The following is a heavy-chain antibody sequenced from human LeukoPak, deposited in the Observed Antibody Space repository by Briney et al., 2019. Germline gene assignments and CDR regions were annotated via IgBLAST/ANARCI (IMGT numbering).Heavy chain of an antibody. V-gene: IGHV3-23*01. D-gene: IGHD2-2*01. J-gene: IGHJ4*02. CDR3: ANIVVVPAAFSKDY. CDR2: ISGSGGST. CDR1: GFTFRRYV. Sequence: PGGSLRLSCASCGFTFRRYVMSWVRQARGRELEWVSAISGSGGSTYYADSVKGRFTISRDNSKNTLYLQMNSLRAEDTAVYYCANIVVVPAAFSKDYWGQGTLVTVSS.